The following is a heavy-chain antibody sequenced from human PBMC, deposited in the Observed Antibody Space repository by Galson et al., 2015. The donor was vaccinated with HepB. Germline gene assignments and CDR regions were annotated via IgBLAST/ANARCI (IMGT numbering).Heavy chain of an antibody. D-gene: IGHD1-1*01. CDR3: ATWNGRDY. Sequence: SLRLSCAASGFTFSRYWMTWVRQAPGKGLEWVANINEDGSDKDYVDSVKGRFTISRDNAKNSLFLQMDSLGAEDTAFYYCATWNGRDYWGQGTLVTVSS. V-gene: IGHV3-7*03. J-gene: IGHJ4*02. CDR2: INEDGSDK. CDR1: GFTFSRYW.